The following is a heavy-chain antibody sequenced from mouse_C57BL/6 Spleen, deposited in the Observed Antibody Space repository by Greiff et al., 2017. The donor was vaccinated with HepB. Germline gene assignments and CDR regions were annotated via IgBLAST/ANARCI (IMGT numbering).Heavy chain of an antibody. V-gene: IGHV5-17*01. CDR1: GFTFSDYG. Sequence: EVQLVESGGGLVKPGGSLKLSCAASGFTFSDYGMHWVRQAPEKGLEWVAYISSGSSTIYYADTVKGRFTISRDNAKNTLFLQMTSLRSEDTAMYYCARRWDGNYAWFAYWGQGTLVTVSA. D-gene: IGHD2-1*01. J-gene: IGHJ3*01. CDR2: ISSGSSTI. CDR3: ARRWDGNYAWFAY.